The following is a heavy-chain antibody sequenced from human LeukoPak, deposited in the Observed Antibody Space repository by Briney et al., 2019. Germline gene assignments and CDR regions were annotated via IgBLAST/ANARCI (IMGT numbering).Heavy chain of an antibody. J-gene: IGHJ4*02. CDR1: GFTFSSYG. V-gene: IGHV3-30*02. D-gene: IGHD1-26*01. CDR3: AKGSRYSGSYPHY. Sequence: GGSLRLSCAASGFTFSSYGMHWVRQAPGKGLEWVAFIRYDGSHKYYADSVKGRFTISRDNSKNTLYLQMNSLRAEDTAVYYCAKGSRYSGSYPHYWGQGTLVTVSS. CDR2: IRYDGSHK.